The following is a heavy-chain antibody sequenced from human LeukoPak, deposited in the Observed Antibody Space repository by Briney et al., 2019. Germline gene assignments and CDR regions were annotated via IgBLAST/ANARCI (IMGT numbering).Heavy chain of an antibody. V-gene: IGHV2-70*17. Sequence: SGPALVKPTQTLTLTCTSSGFSLSTSGMSVSWIRQPPGKALEWLARIDWDDDKFYSTSLKTRLTISKDTSKNQVVLTMTNIRPVDTATYFCARIDSSGGPPQMDYWGQGTLVTVSS. CDR2: IDWDDDK. CDR1: GFSLSTSGMS. J-gene: IGHJ4*02. CDR3: ARIDSSGGPPQMDY. D-gene: IGHD6-19*01.